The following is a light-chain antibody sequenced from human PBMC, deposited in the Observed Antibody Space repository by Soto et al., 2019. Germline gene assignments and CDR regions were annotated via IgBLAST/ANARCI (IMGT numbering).Light chain of an antibody. CDR3: GTWDSSLNGYVV. Sequence: QSVLTQPPSVSAAPGQKVTISCSGSSSNIGDNFVSWYQHLPGTAPKLLIYDNDKRPSGIPDRFSGSKSGTSATLDITGLQTGDEADYYCGTWDSSLNGYVVFGGGTKLTVL. CDR2: DND. CDR1: SSNIGDNF. V-gene: IGLV1-51*01. J-gene: IGLJ2*01.